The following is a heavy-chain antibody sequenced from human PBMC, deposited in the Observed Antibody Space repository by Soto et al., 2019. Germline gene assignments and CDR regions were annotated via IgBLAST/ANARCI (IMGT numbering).Heavy chain of an antibody. V-gene: IGHV4-4*02. CDR2: IYHSGTT. J-gene: IGHJ6*02. D-gene: IGHD1-1*01. CDR1: GDSINSSNW. CDR3: VRDGYPAWVYGVDV. Sequence: SETLSLTCAVSGDSINSSNWWNWVRQPPGKGLEWSGKIYHSGTTNYNPSLESRVTISVDKSKNQVSLKLTSVTAADTAVYYCVRDGYPAWVYGVDVWGQGTTVTVSS.